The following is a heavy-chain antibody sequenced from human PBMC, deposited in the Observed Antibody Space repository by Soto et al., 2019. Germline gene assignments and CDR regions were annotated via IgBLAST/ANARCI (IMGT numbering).Heavy chain of an antibody. V-gene: IGHV1-69*13. CDR1: GGTFSSYA. CDR2: IIPIFGTA. J-gene: IGHJ4*02. D-gene: IGHD3-10*01. Sequence: SVKVSCKASGGTFSSYAISWVRQAPGQGLEWMGGIIPIFGTANYAQKFQGRVTITADESTSTAYMELSSLRSEDTAVYYCARGLYYYATSHYFDYWGQGTLVTVSS. CDR3: ARGLYYYATSHYFDY.